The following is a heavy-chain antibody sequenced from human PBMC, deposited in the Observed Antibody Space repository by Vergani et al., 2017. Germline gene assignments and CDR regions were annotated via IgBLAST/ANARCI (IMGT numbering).Heavy chain of an antibody. CDR1: GFIFSSHG. V-gene: IGHV3-30*02. D-gene: IGHD3-3*01. CDR2: IRYDGSRR. Sequence: QVQLVEWGGGVVQPGGSLRLSCTASGFIFSSHGMHWVRQAPGKGLEWVAFIRYDGSRRDYGESVKGRFTISRDNSKHIVFLQMQSLRPEDTAIYFCASDVWFSKSTISWGPGTLVTVSS. J-gene: IGHJ4*02. CDR3: ASDVWFSKSTIS.